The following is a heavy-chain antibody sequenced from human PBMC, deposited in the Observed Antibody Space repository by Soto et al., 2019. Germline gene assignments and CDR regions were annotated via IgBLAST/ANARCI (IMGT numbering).Heavy chain of an antibody. CDR1: GYTFTSYG. Sequence: ASVKVSCKASGYTFTSYGMHWVRQAPGQGLEWMGWINPDSGGTNYAQKFQGRVTMTRDSSITTAYMELTGLRSDDTAVYYCARDQMTTVTINDYYGMDVWGQGTTVTVSS. CDR2: INPDSGGT. D-gene: IGHD4-17*01. V-gene: IGHV1-2*02. J-gene: IGHJ6*02. CDR3: ARDQMTTVTINDYYGMDV.